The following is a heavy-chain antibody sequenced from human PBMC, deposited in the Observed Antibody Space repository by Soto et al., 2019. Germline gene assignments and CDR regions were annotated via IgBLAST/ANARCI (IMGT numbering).Heavy chain of an antibody. J-gene: IGHJ6*02. Sequence: AASVKVSCKASGYTFTSYGISWVRQAPGQGLEWMGWISAYNGNTNYAQKLQGRVTMTTDTSTSTAYMELRSLRSDDTAVYYCARGQYYYDSSGYQGQYGMDVWGQGTTVTVSS. V-gene: IGHV1-18*01. CDR2: ISAYNGNT. CDR3: ARGQYYYDSSGYQGQYGMDV. D-gene: IGHD3-22*01. CDR1: GYTFTSYG.